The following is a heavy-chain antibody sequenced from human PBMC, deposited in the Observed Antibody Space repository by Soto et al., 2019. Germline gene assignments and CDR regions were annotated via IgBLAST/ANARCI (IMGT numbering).Heavy chain of an antibody. CDR3: ATVGYXSSTSCQTRYYYYGMDV. CDR2: ISRSGSDI. D-gene: IGHD2-2*03. J-gene: IGHJ6*02. CDR1: GFTFSDYS. V-gene: IGHV3-11*01. Sequence: GGSLRLSCAASGFTFSDYSMNWVRQAPGKGLEWVSYISRSGSDIYYADSVKGRFTISRDNAKNSLFLQMNSLRAEDTAVYYCATVGYXSSTSCQTRYYYYGMDVWGQGTTVTVSS.